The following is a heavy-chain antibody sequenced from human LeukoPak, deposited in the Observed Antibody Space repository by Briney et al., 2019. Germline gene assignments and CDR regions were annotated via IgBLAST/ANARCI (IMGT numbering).Heavy chain of an antibody. D-gene: IGHD6-19*01. CDR3: ARDRVGYSSGWYTYYYYGMDV. CDR1: GGSFSSYY. CDR2: IYYSGSN. V-gene: IGHV4-59*01. J-gene: IGHJ6*02. Sequence: SETLSLTCTVSGGSFSSYYWSWIRQPPGKGLEWIGYIYYSGSNNYNPSLKSRVTISVDTSKNQFSLKLSSVTAADTAVYYCARDRVGYSSGWYTYYYYGMDVWGQGTTVTVSS.